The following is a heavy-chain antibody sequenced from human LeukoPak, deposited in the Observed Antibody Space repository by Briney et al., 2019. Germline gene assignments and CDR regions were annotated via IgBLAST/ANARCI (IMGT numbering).Heavy chain of an antibody. V-gene: IGHV4-39*07. CDR3: ARDSSGFT. CDR2: IYYSGST. D-gene: IGHD3-10*01. Sequence: LRLSCAASGFTFISYAMYWIRQPPGKGLEWIGSIYYSGSTYYNPSLKSRVTISVDTSKNQFSLKLSSVTAADTAVYYCARDSSGFTWGQGTLVTVSS. CDR1: GFTFISYA. J-gene: IGHJ4*02.